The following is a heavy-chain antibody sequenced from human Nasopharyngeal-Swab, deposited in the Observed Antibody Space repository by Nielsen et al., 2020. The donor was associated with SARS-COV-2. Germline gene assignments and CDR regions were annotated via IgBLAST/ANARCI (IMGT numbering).Heavy chain of an antibody. Sequence: WIRQPPGKGLEWIASIFYSGSTYYNPSLKTRVSVTIDTSKNQFSLHVGSVTAADTALYFCARRRGLPVRSFDVWGQGIPVTVSS. CDR3: ARRRGLPVRSFDV. V-gene: IGHV4-39*01. J-gene: IGHJ4*02. CDR2: IFYSGST. D-gene: IGHD1-26*01.